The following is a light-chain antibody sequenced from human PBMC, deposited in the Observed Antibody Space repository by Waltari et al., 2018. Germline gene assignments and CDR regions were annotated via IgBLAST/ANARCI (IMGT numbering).Light chain of an antibody. Sequence: DIQMPHSPSSLSASVADRVTITCRASQSISSYLNWYPQKPGKAPKLQIYAASSLQSGVPSRFSGSGSGTDFTLTISSLQPEDFATYYCQQSYSTPWTFGQGTKVEIK. CDR3: QQSYSTPWT. CDR2: AAS. CDR1: QSISSY. J-gene: IGKJ1*01. V-gene: IGKV1-39*01.